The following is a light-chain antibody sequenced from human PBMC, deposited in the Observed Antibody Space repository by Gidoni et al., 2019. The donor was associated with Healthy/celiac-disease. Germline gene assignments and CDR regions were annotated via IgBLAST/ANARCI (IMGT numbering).Light chain of an antibody. CDR2: SNN. V-gene: IGLV1-44*01. CDR3: AAWDDSLNGSWV. Sequence: QSVLTQPPSASGTPGQRVTISCSGSSSNIGRNTVNWYQQLPGTAPKLLIYSNNQRPSGVPDRFSGSKSGTSASLAISGLQSEDDADYYCAAWDDSLNGSWVFGGGTKLTVL. J-gene: IGLJ3*02. CDR1: SSNIGRNT.